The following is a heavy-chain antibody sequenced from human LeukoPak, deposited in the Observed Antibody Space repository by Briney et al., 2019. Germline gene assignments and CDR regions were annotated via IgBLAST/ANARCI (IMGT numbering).Heavy chain of an antibody. CDR1: GGSFSGYY. Sequence: ASETLSLTCAVYGGSFSGYYWSWIRQPPGKGLEWIGEINHSGSTNYNPSLKSRVTISVDTSKNQFSLKLSSVTAADTAVYYCARDESGGSYSYAENWFDPWGQGTLVTVSS. V-gene: IGHV4-34*01. J-gene: IGHJ5*02. CDR3: ARDESGGSYSYAENWFDP. D-gene: IGHD3-16*01. CDR2: INHSGST.